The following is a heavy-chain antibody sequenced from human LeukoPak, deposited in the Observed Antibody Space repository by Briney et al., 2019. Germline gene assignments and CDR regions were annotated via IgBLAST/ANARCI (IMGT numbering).Heavy chain of an antibody. CDR1: GFTFSSYA. Sequence: PGGSLRLSCAASGFTFSSYAMHWVRQAPGKGLEWVAVISYDGSNKYYADSVKGRFTNSRDNSKNTLYLQMNSLRAEDTAVYYCAREIRTPTYYYDSSGNNLFDYWGQGTLVTVSS. CDR2: ISYDGSNK. D-gene: IGHD3-22*01. V-gene: IGHV3-30-3*01. J-gene: IGHJ4*02. CDR3: AREIRTPTYYYDSSGNNLFDY.